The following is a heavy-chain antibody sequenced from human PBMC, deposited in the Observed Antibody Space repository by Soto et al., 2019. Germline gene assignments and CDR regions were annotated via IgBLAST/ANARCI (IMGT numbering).Heavy chain of an antibody. Sequence: QLQLQESGSGLVKPSQTLSLTCAVCGGSISSGSYSWSWIRQPPGKGLEWIGYIYHSGSTYYNPSLKSRVTISVDRSKNQFSLKLSSVTAADTAVYYCARVELMDYFDYWGQGTLVTVSS. CDR3: ARVELMDYFDY. V-gene: IGHV4-30-2*01. CDR1: GGSISSGSYS. J-gene: IGHJ4*02. CDR2: IYHSGST. D-gene: IGHD1-26*01.